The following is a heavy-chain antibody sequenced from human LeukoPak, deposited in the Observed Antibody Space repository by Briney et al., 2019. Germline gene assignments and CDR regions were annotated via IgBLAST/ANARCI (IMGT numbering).Heavy chain of an antibody. D-gene: IGHD3-10*01. CDR2: IYTSGST. CDR1: GGSISSGSYY. J-gene: IGHJ5*02. Sequence: PSETLSLTCTVSGGSISSGSYYWSWIRQPAGKGLEWIGRIYTSGSTNYNPSLKSRVTISVDTSKNQFSLKLSSVTAADTAVYYCARARYYYGSGKYGWFDPWGQGTLVTVSS. CDR3: ARARYYYGSGKYGWFDP. V-gene: IGHV4-61*02.